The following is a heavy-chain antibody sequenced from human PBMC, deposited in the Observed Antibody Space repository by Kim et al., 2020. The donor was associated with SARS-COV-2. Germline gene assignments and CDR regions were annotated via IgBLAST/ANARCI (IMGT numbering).Heavy chain of an antibody. V-gene: IGHV5-51*01. J-gene: IGHJ4*02. D-gene: IGHD2-2*01. CDR3: ARLGEGYCTSTSCESGFDY. CDR2: IYPGDSDT. CDR1: GYIFTNNW. Sequence: GESLKISCKHSGYIFTNNWIAWVRQMPGKGLEWMGIIYPGDSDTTYSPSFKGQVTISVVISINTAYLQWSNLKAPDTAIYYCARLGEGYCTSTSCESGFDYWGQGTLVTVSS.